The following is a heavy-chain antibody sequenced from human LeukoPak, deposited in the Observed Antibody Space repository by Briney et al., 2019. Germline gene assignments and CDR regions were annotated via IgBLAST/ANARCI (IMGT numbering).Heavy chain of an antibody. D-gene: IGHD4-23*01. CDR3: ARVRFTTMPLVRVTPDWYFDL. CDR1: GGTFSSYA. J-gene: IGHJ2*01. Sequence: GASVKLSCKASGGTFSSYAISWVRQAPGQGLEWMGGIIPIFGTANYAQKFQGRVTITRNTSISTAYMELSSLRSEDTAVYYCARVRFTTMPLVRVTPDWYFDLWGRGTLVTVSS. CDR2: IIPIFGTA. V-gene: IGHV1-69*05.